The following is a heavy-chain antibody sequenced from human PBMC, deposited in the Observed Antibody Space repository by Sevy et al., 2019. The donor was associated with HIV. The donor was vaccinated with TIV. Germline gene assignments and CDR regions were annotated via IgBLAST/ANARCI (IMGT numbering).Heavy chain of an antibody. J-gene: IGHJ6*02. CDR2: INSDSGVT. Sequence: ASVKVSCKASGYIFTDYYIHWVRQAPGQGLEWMAWINSDSGVTNYPQRFQGEVTVTRDPSLSTAYLELTNLKSNDTAIYYCARLTTQPTSDLYGLDVWGQGTTVTVSS. V-gene: IGHV1-2*02. D-gene: IGHD4-17*01. CDR3: ARLTTQPTSDLYGLDV. CDR1: GYIFTDYY.